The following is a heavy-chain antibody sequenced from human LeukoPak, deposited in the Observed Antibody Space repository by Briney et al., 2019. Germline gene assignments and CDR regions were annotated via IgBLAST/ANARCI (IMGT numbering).Heavy chain of an antibody. J-gene: IGHJ4*02. Sequence: GGSLRLSCAASGFTFDDYGMSWVRQAPGKGLEWVSGINWNGGSTGYADSVKGRFTISRDNSKNTLYLQMNSLRAEDMAEYYCAKDYSGSYSYYFDYWGQGTLVTVSS. CDR3: AKDYSGSYSYYFDY. D-gene: IGHD1-26*01. V-gene: IGHV3-20*04. CDR2: INWNGGST. CDR1: GFTFDDYG.